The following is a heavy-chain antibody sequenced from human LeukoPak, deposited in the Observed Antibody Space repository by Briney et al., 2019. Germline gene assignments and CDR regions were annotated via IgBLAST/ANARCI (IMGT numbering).Heavy chain of an antibody. J-gene: IGHJ6*03. CDR3: AVSYDFWSGYYNPADYYYYYMDV. CDR1: GGSISSSNW. CDR2: IYHSGST. Sequence: SETLSLTCAVSGGSISSSNWWSWVRQPPGKGLEWIGEIYHSGSTNYNPSLKSRVTISVDTSKNQFSLKLSSVTAADTAVYYCAVSYDFWSGYYNPADYYYYYMDVWGKGTTVTVSS. V-gene: IGHV4-4*02. D-gene: IGHD3-3*01.